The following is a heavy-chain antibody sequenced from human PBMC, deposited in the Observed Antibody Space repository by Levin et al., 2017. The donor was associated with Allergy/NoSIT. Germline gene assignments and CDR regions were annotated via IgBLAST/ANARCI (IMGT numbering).Heavy chain of an antibody. Sequence: SQTLSLTCSVSGGSISGSTFYWGWIRQPPGKGLEWIGSFYYSGDTYYNPSLRSRVTISVDTSKNQFSLRVSSVTAADSAVYYCARDRGFYDDSSYFYHYGMDVWGQGTTVTVSS. D-gene: IGHD4-17*01. CDR1: GGSISGSTFY. CDR3: ARDRGFYDDSSYFYHYGMDV. V-gene: IGHV4-39*07. CDR2: FYYSGDT. J-gene: IGHJ6*02.